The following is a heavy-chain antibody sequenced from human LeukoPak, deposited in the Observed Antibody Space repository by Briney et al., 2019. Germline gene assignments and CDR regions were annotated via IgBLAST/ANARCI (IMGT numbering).Heavy chain of an antibody. V-gene: IGHV1-18*01. CDR1: GYTFTSYG. D-gene: IGHD1-26*01. CDR3: ATAKGGATWFDP. J-gene: IGHJ5*02. Sequence: ASVKVSCKASGYTFTSYGISWVRQAPGQGLEWMGWISAYNGNTNYAQKLQGRVTMTEDTSTDTAYMELSSLRSEDTAVYYCATAKGGATWFDPWGQGTLVTVSS. CDR2: ISAYNGNT.